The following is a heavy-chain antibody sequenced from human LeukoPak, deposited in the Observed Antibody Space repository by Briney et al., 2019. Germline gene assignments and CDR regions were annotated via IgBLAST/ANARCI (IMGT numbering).Heavy chain of an antibody. CDR3: ARVRRSLIVVVRDAFDI. CDR1: GGSISSGGYY. V-gene: IGHV4-30-2*01. Sequence: SQTLSLTCTVSGGSISSGGYYWSWIRQPPGKGLEWIGYIYHSGSTYYNPSLKSRVTISVDRSKNQFSLKLSSVTAADTAVYYCARVRRSLIVVVRDAFDIWGQGTMVTVSS. CDR2: IYHSGST. J-gene: IGHJ3*02. D-gene: IGHD3-22*01.